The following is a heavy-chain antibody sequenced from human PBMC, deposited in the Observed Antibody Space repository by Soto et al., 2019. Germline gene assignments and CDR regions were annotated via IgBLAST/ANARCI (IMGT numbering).Heavy chain of an antibody. V-gene: IGHV4-59*01. Sequence: SETLSVTCTFSGGSISSYYWNWMRQPPGKGLEWIGYIYYSGSTNYNPSLKSRVTISVDTSKNQFSLKLRSVTAADTAVYYCARAPSGRGNYATFWFDPWGQGTMVTVSS. D-gene: IGHD1-7*01. CDR1: GGSISSYY. J-gene: IGHJ5*02. CDR3: ARAPSGRGNYATFWFDP. CDR2: IYYSGST.